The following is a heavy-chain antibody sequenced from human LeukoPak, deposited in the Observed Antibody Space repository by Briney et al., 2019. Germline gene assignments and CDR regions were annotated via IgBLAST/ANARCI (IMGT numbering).Heavy chain of an antibody. D-gene: IGHD3-22*01. J-gene: IGHJ4*02. CDR2: IKEDGSEK. CDR1: GFRFRNHW. V-gene: IGHV3-7*03. Sequence: GGSLRLSCEASGFRFRNHWMNWVRQAPGKGLEWVANIKEDGSEKYYVDSVKGRLTISRDNAKNSLFLQMNSLKTEDTAFYYCAKGARSSSGYTTDWGQGILVTVSS. CDR3: AKGARSSSGYTTD.